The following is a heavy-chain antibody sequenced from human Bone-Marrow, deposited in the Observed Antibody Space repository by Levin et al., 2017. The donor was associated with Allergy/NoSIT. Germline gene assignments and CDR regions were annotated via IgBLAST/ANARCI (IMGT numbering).Heavy chain of an antibody. V-gene: IGHV3-20*01. Sequence: GESLKISCAASGFTFDDYGMSWVRQAPGKGLEWVSGINWNGGSTGYADSVKGRFTISRDNAKNSLYLQMNSLRAEDTALYHCARSGRQWLALGTYYFDYWGQGTLVTVSS. D-gene: IGHD6-19*01. J-gene: IGHJ4*02. CDR2: INWNGGST. CDR1: GFTFDDYG. CDR3: ARSGRQWLALGTYYFDY.